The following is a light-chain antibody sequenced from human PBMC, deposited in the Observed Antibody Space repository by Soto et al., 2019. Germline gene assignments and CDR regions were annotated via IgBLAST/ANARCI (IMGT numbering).Light chain of an antibody. V-gene: IGLV2-14*01. J-gene: IGLJ1*01. Sequence: QSALTQPASVSGSPGQSITISCTGTSSDVGGYNYVSWYQQHPGKAPNIMIYDVSNRPSGVSNRFSGSKSGNTASLTISGLQADDEADYYCSSYTSSSPYVFGTGTKVTV. CDR2: DVS. CDR3: SSYTSSSPYV. CDR1: SSDVGGYNY.